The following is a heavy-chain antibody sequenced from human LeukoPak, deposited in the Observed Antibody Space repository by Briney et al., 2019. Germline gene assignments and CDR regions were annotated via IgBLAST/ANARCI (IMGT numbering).Heavy chain of an antibody. Sequence: ASVKVSCKASGYTFTVYYMHWVRQAPGQGLEWMGWINPNSGGTNYAQKFQGRVTMTRDTSISTAYMELSRLRSDDTAVYYCARTYSSSFLPFAVAGTEYFQHWGQGTLVTVSS. D-gene: IGHD6-19*01. CDR3: ARTYSSSFLPFAVAGTEYFQH. J-gene: IGHJ1*01. CDR1: GYTFTVYY. CDR2: INPNSGGT. V-gene: IGHV1-2*02.